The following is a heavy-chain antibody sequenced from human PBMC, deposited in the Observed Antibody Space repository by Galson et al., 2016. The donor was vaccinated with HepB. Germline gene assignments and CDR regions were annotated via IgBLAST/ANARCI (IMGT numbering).Heavy chain of an antibody. CDR1: GFTFSSYA. V-gene: IGHV3-64D*06. CDR3: VKDEYSSSWYFDS. Sequence: SLRLSCAASGFTFSSYAMHWVRQAPGKGLEYVSAINSNGGRTYHADSVKGRFSISRDNSKNTLYLQMSSLRAEDTAVYYCVKDEYSSSWYFDSWGQGTMVTVSS. CDR2: INSNGGRT. D-gene: IGHD6-13*01. J-gene: IGHJ3*02.